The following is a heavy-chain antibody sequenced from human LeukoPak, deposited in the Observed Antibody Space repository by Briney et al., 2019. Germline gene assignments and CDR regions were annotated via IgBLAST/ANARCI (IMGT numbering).Heavy chain of an antibody. CDR1: GGTFSSYA. V-gene: IGHV1-69*06. Sequence: SVKVSCKASGGTFSSYAISWVRQAPGQGLEWMGGIIPIFGTANYAQKFQGRVTITADKSTSTAYMELSSLRSEDTAVYYCAVNYGDYALEEWFDPWGQGTLVTVSS. J-gene: IGHJ5*02. D-gene: IGHD4-17*01. CDR2: IIPIFGTA. CDR3: AVNYGDYALEEWFDP.